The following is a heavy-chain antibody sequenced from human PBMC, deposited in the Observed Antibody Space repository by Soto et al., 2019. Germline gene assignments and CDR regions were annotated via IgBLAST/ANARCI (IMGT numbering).Heavy chain of an antibody. CDR3: AKDHDLSPYYYRTMDV. J-gene: IGHJ6*01. V-gene: IGHV1-18*01. CDR1: GYNFASKG. Sequence: QLQLVQSGAEVKKPGASVKVSCKASGYNFASKGISWVRQAPGQGLEWMGWISARNGYTNYAQKFQDRVTLTTDTSTSTAYMEMRSLRSDDTAVYYCAKDHDLSPYYYRTMDVWGQGTTVTVSS. D-gene: IGHD3-16*01. CDR2: ISARNGYT.